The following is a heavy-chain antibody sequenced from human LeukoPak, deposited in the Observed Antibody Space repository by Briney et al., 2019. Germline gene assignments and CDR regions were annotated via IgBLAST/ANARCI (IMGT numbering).Heavy chain of an antibody. V-gene: IGHV4-59*08. CDR2: IYSSGST. CDR1: GGSFSGYY. D-gene: IGHD2-2*01. J-gene: IGHJ4*02. Sequence: SETLSLTCAVYGGSFSGYYWSWIRQPPGKGLEWIGYIYSSGSTKYSPSLKSRVTMSVDTSKNQFSLKLTSVTAADTAVYYCARYYCSGTCYHFDYWGQGTLVTVSS. CDR3: ARYYCSGTCYHFDY.